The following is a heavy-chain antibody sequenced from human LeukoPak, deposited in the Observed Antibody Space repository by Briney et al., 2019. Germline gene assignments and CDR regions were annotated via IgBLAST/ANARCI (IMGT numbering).Heavy chain of an antibody. J-gene: IGHJ3*02. Sequence: ASVKVSCKASGGTFSSYAISWVRQAPGQGLEWMGRIIPILGIANYAQKFQGRVTITADKSTSTAYMELSSLRSEDTAVYYCARDWPSGSMIVVVGAFDIWGQGTMVTVSS. D-gene: IGHD3-22*01. CDR3: ARDWPSGSMIVVVGAFDI. CDR1: GGTFSSYA. CDR2: IIPILGIA. V-gene: IGHV1-69*04.